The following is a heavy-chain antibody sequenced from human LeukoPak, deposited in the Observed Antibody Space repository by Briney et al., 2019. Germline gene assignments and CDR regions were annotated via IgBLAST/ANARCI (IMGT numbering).Heavy chain of an antibody. Sequence: SETLSPTCSVSDGSIRTYYWSWIRQSPGQGLEWIGNIYYRGDINYNPSLKSRVILSIDTSKNQFSLKVTSLTAADTAVYYCATNKDWAEADWGQGTLVIVSS. J-gene: IGHJ4*02. D-gene: IGHD3/OR15-3a*01. CDR2: IYYRGDI. V-gene: IGHV4-59*03. CDR1: DGSIRTYY. CDR3: ATNKDWAEAD.